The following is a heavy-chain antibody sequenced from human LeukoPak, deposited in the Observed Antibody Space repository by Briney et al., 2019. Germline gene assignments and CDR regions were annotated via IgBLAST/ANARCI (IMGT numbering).Heavy chain of an antibody. CDR1: GYTLTELS. V-gene: IGHV1-24*01. D-gene: IGHD3-9*01. CDR3: ATDYDILTGYYPNCLNY. J-gene: IGHJ4*02. CDR2: FDPEDGET. Sequence: ASVKVSCKVSGYTLTELSMHWVRQAPGKGLEWMGGFDPEDGETIYAQNFQGRVTMTEDTFTDTAYMELSSLRSEDTAVYYCATDYDILTGYYPNCLNYWGQGTLVTVSS.